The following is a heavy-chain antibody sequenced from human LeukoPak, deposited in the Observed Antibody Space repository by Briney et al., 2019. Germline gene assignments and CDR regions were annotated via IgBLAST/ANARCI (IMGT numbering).Heavy chain of an antibody. Sequence: ASVKVSCKVSGYTLTELSMHWVRQAPGKGLEWMGGFDPEDGETIYAQKFQGRVTMTEDTSTDTAYMELSSLRSEDTAVYYCATAAPVGRYFDWLRIIKGGYYFDYWGQGTLVTVSS. CDR2: FDPEDGET. J-gene: IGHJ4*02. CDR3: ATAAPVGRYFDWLRIIKGGYYFDY. CDR1: GYTLTELS. D-gene: IGHD3-9*01. V-gene: IGHV1-24*01.